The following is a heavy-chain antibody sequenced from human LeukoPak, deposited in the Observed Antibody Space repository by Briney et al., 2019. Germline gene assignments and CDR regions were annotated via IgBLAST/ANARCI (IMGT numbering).Heavy chain of an antibody. J-gene: IGHJ4*02. V-gene: IGHV4-59*08. D-gene: IGHD4-17*01. Sequence: KSSETLSLTCTVSGGSISSYYWSWIRQPPGKGLEWIGYIYYSGSTNYNPSLKSRVTISVDTSKNQFSLKLSSVTAADTAVYYCARHPPSGYGDYDYWGQGTLVTVSS. CDR2: IYYSGST. CDR1: GGSISSYY. CDR3: ARHPPSGYGDYDY.